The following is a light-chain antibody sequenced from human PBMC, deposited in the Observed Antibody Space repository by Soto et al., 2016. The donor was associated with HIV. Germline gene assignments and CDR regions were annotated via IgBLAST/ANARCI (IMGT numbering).Light chain of an antibody. CDR1: TLGIKS. J-gene: IGLJ3*02. CDR2: DDS. Sequence: SYVLTQPPSVSATPGKTASITCGGQITLGIKSVHWYQQRPGQAPVLVLFDDSDRPSEIPERFSGSKSGNTASLTISRVEAGDEADYFCQVWDGASDHVVFGGGTRLAVL. CDR3: QVWDGASDHVV. V-gene: IGLV3-21*03.